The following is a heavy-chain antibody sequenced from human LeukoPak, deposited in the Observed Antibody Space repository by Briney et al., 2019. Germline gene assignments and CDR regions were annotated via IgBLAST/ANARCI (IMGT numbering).Heavy chain of an antibody. D-gene: IGHD6-19*01. CDR3: ARGQWLVPPFFDY. Sequence: SLRLSCAASGFTFSDYYMSWIRHAPGKGLEWVAYITTSYADYAGSVKGRFTISRDNVKNSLYLQMNRLRVEDTAVYYCARGQWLVPPFFDYWGHGTLVTVSS. CDR2: ITTSYA. V-gene: IGHV3-11*05. J-gene: IGHJ4*01. CDR1: GFTFSDYY.